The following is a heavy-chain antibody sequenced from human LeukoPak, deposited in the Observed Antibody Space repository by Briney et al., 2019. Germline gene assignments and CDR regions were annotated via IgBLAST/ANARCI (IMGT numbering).Heavy chain of an antibody. CDR1: GGSLSSGTYY. V-gene: IGHV4-61*02. CDR3: ARGRIGYCGSTSCPGTFDI. J-gene: IGHJ3*02. Sequence: SETLSLTCTVSGGSLSSGTYYWSWIRQPAGEGLEWIGRIYSSGSTNYNPSLKSRVTISVDTSKNQFSLKLSSMTAADTAVYYCARGRIGYCGSTSCPGTFDIWGQGTMVTVSS. CDR2: IYSSGST. D-gene: IGHD2-2*01.